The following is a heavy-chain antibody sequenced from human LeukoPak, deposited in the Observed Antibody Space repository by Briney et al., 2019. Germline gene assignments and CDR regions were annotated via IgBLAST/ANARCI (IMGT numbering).Heavy chain of an antibody. J-gene: IGHJ5*02. D-gene: IGHD3-16*01. CDR3: ARESGSYLWRSWLNP. CDR1: GGSISSSSYY. V-gene: IGHV4-39*07. Sequence: SETLSLTCTVSGGSISSSSYYWGWIRQPPGKGLEWIGSIYYSGSTYYNPSLKSRVTISVDTSKNQFSLKLSSVTAADTAVYYCARESGSYLWRSWLNPWGQGTLVTVSS. CDR2: IYYSGST.